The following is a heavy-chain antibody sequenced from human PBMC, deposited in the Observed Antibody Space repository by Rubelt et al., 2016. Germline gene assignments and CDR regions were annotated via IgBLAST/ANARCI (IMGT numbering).Heavy chain of an antibody. CDR1: GFTFSSYG. V-gene: IGHV3-NL1*01. Sequence: EYGGGVVQPGRSLRLSCAASGFTFSSYGMHWVRQAPGKGLEWVAVIYSGGSTLNADSVKGRFTISRDISKNTLYLQMNSLRADDTALYYCARDWGDDSTGYYGMDVWGQGTMVTVSS. D-gene: IGHD3-22*01. CDR2: IYSGGST. J-gene: IGHJ6*02. CDR3: ARDWGDDSTGYYGMDV.